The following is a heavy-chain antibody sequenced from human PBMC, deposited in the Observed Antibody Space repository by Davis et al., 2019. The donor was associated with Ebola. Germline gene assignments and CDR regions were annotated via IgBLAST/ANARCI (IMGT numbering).Heavy chain of an antibody. CDR3: QWSYGMDV. Sequence: SVKVSCKASGYTFTSYDINWVRQATGQGLEWMGGIIPIFGTANYAQKFQGRVTITADESTSTAYMELSSLRSEDTAVYYCQWSYGMDVWGQGTTVTVSS. CDR1: GYTFTSYD. V-gene: IGHV1-69*13. D-gene: IGHD2-15*01. CDR2: IIPIFGTA. J-gene: IGHJ6*02.